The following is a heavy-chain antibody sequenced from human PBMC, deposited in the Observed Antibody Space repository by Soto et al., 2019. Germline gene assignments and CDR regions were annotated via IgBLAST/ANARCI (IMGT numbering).Heavy chain of an antibody. CDR2: IIAYNGNT. D-gene: IGHD4-17*01. J-gene: IGHJ3*02. CDR1: GYTFPSYR. V-gene: IGHV1-18*01. CDR3: ARDRGDYGDFHDAFDS. Sequence: PSVKVSCKAYGYTFPSYRSSRARQASRQGLEWMGWIIAYNGNTNYAQKLQGIVTMTTDTSASTAYMELSSLRSDDTAVYYCARDRGDYGDFHDAFDSWGQGTMVTVS.